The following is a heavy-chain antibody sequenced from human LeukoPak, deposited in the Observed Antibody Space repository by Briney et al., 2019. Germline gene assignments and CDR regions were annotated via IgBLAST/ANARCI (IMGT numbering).Heavy chain of an antibody. CDR1: GFTFSSYS. Sequence: NPGGSLRLSCAASGFTFSSYSMNWLRQAPGKGLEWVSSISSSSSYIYYADSVKGRFTISRDNAKNSLYLQMNSLRAEDTAVYYCARDQERTVTSQRGRDYWGQGTLVTVSS. D-gene: IGHD4-17*01. CDR2: ISSSSSYI. CDR3: ARDQERTVTSQRGRDY. J-gene: IGHJ4*02. V-gene: IGHV3-21*01.